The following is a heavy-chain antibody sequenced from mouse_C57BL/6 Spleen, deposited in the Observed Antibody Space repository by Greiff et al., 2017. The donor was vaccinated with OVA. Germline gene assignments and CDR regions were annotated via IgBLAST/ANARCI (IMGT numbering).Heavy chain of an antibody. Sequence: QVQLQQPGAELVRPGSSVKLSCKASGYTFTSYWMHWVKQRPIQGLEWIGNIDPSDSETHYNQKFKDKATLTVDKSSSTAYMQLSSLTSEDSAVYYCARRYYYGSSYGGYFDVWGTGTTVTVSS. J-gene: IGHJ1*03. D-gene: IGHD1-1*01. CDR2: IDPSDSET. CDR3: ARRYYYGSSYGGYFDV. CDR1: GYTFTSYW. V-gene: IGHV1-52*01.